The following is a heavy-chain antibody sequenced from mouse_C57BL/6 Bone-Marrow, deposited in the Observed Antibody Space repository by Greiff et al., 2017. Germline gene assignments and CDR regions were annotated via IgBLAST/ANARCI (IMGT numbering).Heavy chain of an antibody. Sequence: VKLMESGPELVKPGASVKISCKASGYAFSSSWMNWVKQRPGKGLEWIGRIYPGDGDTNYNGKFKGKATLTADKSSSTAYMQLSSLTSEDSAVYFCARLYRYAMDYGGQGTSVTVSS. V-gene: IGHV1-82*01. CDR2: IYPGDGDT. J-gene: IGHJ4*01. CDR3: ARLYRYAMDY. CDR1: GYAFSSSW.